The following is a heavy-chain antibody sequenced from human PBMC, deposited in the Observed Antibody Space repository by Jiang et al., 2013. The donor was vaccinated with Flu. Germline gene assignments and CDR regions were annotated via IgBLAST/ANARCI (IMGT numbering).Heavy chain of an antibody. CDR3: ARVAIGSGSHPLN. CDR1: GASINGYY. D-gene: IGHD3-10*01. Sequence: GLVKPSETLSLTCTVSGASINGYYWSWIRQPPGTGLEWIGYLYYSGSTKYNPSLKSRVTISVDTSKNQFSLKLSSVTAADTAVYYCARVAIGSGSHPLNWGQGTLVTVSS. J-gene: IGHJ4*02. V-gene: IGHV4-59*01. CDR2: LYYSGST.